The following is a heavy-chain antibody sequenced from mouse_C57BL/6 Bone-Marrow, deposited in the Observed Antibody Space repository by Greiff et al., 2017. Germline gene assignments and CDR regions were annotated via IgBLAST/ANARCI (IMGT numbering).Heavy chain of an antibody. CDR3: ARDAEYYDIWDFDV. V-gene: IGHV7-1*01. Sequence: EVNVVESGGGLVQSGRSLRLSCATSGFTFSDFYMEWVRQASGKGLEWIAASSNKANDYTTEYSASVKGRFIVSRDTSHSILYLQMNALRDEDTANYYCARDAEYYDIWDFDVGGTGTTVTVSS. J-gene: IGHJ1*03. D-gene: IGHD2-4*01. CDR1: GFTFSDFY. CDR2: SSNKANDYTT.